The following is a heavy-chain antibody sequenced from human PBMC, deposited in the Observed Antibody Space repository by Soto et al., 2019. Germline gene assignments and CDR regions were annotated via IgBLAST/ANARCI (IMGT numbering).Heavy chain of an antibody. Sequence: SETLALACTVSSGSISFTNVFCGWVRQPPVKVLEWIGNVDYIGTAYFSPSVATLVTFHVDTSKNQFSLTLYSFTAAEKAVYYCAKITVRHLAYWRHGILVTVS. CDR1: SGSISFTNVF. CDR2: VDYIGTA. CDR3: AKITVRHLAY. J-gene: IGHJ4*01. V-gene: IGHV4-39*01. D-gene: IGHD6-19*01.